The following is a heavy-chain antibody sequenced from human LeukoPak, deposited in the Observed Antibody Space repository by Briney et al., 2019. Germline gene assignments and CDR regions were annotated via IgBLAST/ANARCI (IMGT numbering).Heavy chain of an antibody. CDR2: IKQDGSEK. V-gene: IGHV3-7*01. CDR1: GFTFSSYW. J-gene: IGHJ6*02. D-gene: IGHD2-2*01. CDR3: ARDGCSSTSCLDYYYYGMDV. Sequence: GGSLRLSCAASGFTFSSYWMSWARQAPGKGLEWVANIKQDGSEKYYVDSVKGRFTISRDNAKNSLYLQMNSLRAEDTAVYYCARDGCSSTSCLDYYYYGMDVWAKGPRSPSP.